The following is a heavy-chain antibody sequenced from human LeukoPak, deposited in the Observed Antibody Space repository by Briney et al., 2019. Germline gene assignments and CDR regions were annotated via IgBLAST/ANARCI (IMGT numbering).Heavy chain of an antibody. CDR3: AKTTAMNVNWFDP. CDR1: GFTFSSYG. Sequence: PGRSLRLSCAAPGFTFSSYGMHWVRQAPGKGLEWVAFIRYDGSNIYYADSVRGRFTISRDNSKSTLYLQMNSLRPEDTAVYYCAKTTAMNVNWFDPWGQGTQVTVPS. D-gene: IGHD5-18*01. J-gene: IGHJ5*02. CDR2: IRYDGSNI. V-gene: IGHV3-30*02.